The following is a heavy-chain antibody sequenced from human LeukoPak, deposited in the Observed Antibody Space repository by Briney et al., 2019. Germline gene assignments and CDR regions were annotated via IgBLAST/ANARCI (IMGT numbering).Heavy chain of an antibody. CDR1: GFTFSSYS. CDR2: ISSSSSYI. CDR3: AKDMPDSAAGTNGPFDI. D-gene: IGHD6-13*01. Sequence: PGGSLRLSCAASGFTFSSYSMNWVRQAPGKGLEWVSSISSSSSYIYYADSVKGRFTISRDNAKNSLYLQMNSLRAEDTALYYCAKDMPDSAAGTNGPFDIWGQGTMVTVSS. V-gene: IGHV3-21*04. J-gene: IGHJ3*02.